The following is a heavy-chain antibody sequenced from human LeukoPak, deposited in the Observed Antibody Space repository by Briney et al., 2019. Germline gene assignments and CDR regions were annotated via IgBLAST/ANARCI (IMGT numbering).Heavy chain of an antibody. CDR2: ISAYNGNT. CDR1: GYTFTSYG. CDR3: ARDQGDIVVVPDAFDI. Sequence: APVQVSCKASGYTFTSYGTSWVRQAPRQGIEWMGWISAYNGNTNYAQKLQGRVTMTTDTSTSTAYMELRSLRSDDTAVYYCARDQGDIVVVPDAFDIWGQGTMVTVSS. D-gene: IGHD2-2*01. J-gene: IGHJ3*02. V-gene: IGHV1-18*04.